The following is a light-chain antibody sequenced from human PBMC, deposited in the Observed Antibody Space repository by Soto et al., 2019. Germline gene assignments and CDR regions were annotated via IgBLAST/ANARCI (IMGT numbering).Light chain of an antibody. Sequence: EIVMTQSPATQSVSPGERATLSCRASQSVSSNLAWYQQKPGQAPRLLIYGASTRATGIPARFSGSGSGTEYTLTISSLQYEDFVVYYCQQYNNWYLTFGQGTKVDIK. CDR1: QSVSSN. CDR2: GAS. J-gene: IGKJ1*01. CDR3: QQYNNWYLT. V-gene: IGKV3-15*01.